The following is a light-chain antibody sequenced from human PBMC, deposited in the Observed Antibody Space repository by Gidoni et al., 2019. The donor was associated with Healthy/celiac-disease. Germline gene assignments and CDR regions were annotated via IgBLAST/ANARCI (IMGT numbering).Light chain of an antibody. CDR1: QSVSRY. J-gene: IGKJ4*01. V-gene: IGKV3-11*01. Sequence: EIVLTQSPATLSLSPGERATLSCRASQSVSRYLAWYQQKPGQAPRLLISDASNRATGIPARFSGSGSGTDFTLTISSLEPEDFAVYYCQQRSNLAGTFGGGTKVEIK. CDR2: DAS. CDR3: QQRSNLAGT.